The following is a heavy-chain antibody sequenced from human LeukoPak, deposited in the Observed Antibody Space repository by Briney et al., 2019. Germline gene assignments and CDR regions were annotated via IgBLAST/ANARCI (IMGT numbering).Heavy chain of an antibody. CDR1: GFSFDDYP. D-gene: IGHD2-15*01. CDR2: INEDGGKT. J-gene: IGHJ3*02. Sequence: PGRSLRLSCAASGFSFDDYPMHWVRQAPGNCLEWVSLINEDGGKTFYADSVRGRFTISRDNSKNSLYLQMNSLRTEDTALYYCAKEIDTLGTNAFDIWGQGTIVTVSS. CDR3: AKEIDTLGTNAFDI. V-gene: IGHV3-43*02.